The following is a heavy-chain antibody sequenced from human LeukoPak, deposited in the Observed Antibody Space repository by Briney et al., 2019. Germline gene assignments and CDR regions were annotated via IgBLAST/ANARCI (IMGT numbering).Heavy chain of an antibody. Sequence: PGGSLRLSCAASGFTFSTFAMSWVRQAPGKGLEWVSGISGSGGSGTYYADSVKGRFSISRDNSKNTLYLQMNSLRAEDTAVYYCARCVSSSSRDFDYWGQGTLVTVSS. V-gene: IGHV3-23*01. D-gene: IGHD6-6*01. J-gene: IGHJ4*02. CDR2: ISGSGGSGT. CDR1: GFTFSTFA. CDR3: ARCVSSSSRDFDY.